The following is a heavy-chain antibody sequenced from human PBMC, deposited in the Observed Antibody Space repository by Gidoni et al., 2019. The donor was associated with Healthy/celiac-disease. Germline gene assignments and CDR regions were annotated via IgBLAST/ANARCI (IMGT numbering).Heavy chain of an antibody. CDR3: AKEEDGY. V-gene: IGHV3-9*01. D-gene: IGHD2-15*01. Sequence: EVQLVESGGGLVQPGRSLRLSCAASGFTFDDYAMHWVRQAPGKGLEWVSGISWNSGSIGYADSVKGRFTISRDNAKNSLYLQMNSLRAEDTALYYCAKEEDGYWGQGTLVTVSS. CDR1: GFTFDDYA. J-gene: IGHJ4*02. CDR2: ISWNSGSI.